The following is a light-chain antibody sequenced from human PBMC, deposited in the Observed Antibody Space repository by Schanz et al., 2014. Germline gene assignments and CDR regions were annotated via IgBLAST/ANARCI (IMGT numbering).Light chain of an antibody. CDR1: QSVSSY. CDR3: HHYGSSPPYT. CDR2: DAS. J-gene: IGKJ2*01. V-gene: IGKV3-11*01. Sequence: EIVLTQSPATLSLSPGERATLSCRASQSVSSYLAWYQQKPGQGPRLLIYDASNRATGIPARFSGSGSGTDFTLTISSLEPEDFAVYYCHHYGSSPPYTFGQGTKLEI.